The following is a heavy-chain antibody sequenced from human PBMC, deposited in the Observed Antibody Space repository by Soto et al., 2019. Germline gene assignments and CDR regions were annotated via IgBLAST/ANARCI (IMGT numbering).Heavy chain of an antibody. Sequence: GESLKISCKASGHSFNTYWIGWVRQLPGKGLEWMGIIYPDDSDTRYSPSFQGQVTISADKSFTTVYLQWNSLKASDTAIYYCARPGYYDSSGFFNFDHWGQGTLVTVS. CDR3: ARPGYYDSSGFFNFDH. CDR2: IYPDDSDT. CDR1: GHSFNTYW. J-gene: IGHJ4*02. D-gene: IGHD3-22*01. V-gene: IGHV5-51*01.